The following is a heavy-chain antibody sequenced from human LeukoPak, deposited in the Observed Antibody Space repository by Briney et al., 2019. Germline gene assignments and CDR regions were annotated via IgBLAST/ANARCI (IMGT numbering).Heavy chain of an antibody. V-gene: IGHV5-51*01. J-gene: IGHJ3*02. CDR3: ARHNYGLNSAGFDI. Sequence: GESLRISCQASGYSFAAFWIDWVRQVPGKGLEWMGIIYPGDSDTRYSPSLQGQVTISADKSINTAYLQWSSLKASDTAIYYCARHNYGLNSAGFDIWGQGTMVSVSS. D-gene: IGHD4-17*01. CDR1: GYSFAAFW. CDR2: IYPGDSDT.